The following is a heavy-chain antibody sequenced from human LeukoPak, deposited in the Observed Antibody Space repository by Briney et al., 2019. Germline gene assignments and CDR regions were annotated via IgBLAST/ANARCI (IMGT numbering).Heavy chain of an antibody. CDR1: GFTFSSYW. CDR2: IKQDGSEK. CDR3: ARHPPAPLYGSGSFDY. D-gene: IGHD3-10*01. Sequence: PGGSLRLSCAASGFTFSSYWMSWVRQAPGKGLEWVANIKQDGSEKYYVDSVKGRFTISRDNAKNSLHLQINSLRAEDTAVYYCARHPPAPLYGSGSFDYWGQGTLVTVSS. J-gene: IGHJ4*02. V-gene: IGHV3-7*01.